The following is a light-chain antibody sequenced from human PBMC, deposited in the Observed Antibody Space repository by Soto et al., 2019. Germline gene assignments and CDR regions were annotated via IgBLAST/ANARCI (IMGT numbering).Light chain of an antibody. J-gene: IGKJ1*01. CDR3: QQSYSTPWT. CDR1: QSISSY. CDR2: AAS. Sequence: IQMTPSPSSLSASVGDRVPITCRASQSISSYLTWYQQKPGKAPKLLIYAASSLQSGVPSRFSGSGSGTDFTLTSSSRQPEDFATYYCQQSYSTPWTCGQGTKVEIK. V-gene: IGKV1-39*01.